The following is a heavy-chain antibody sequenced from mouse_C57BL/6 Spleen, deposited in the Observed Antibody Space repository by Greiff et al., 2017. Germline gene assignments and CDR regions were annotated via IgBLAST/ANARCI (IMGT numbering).Heavy chain of an antibody. D-gene: IGHD2-3*01. CDR1: GYAFSSSW. J-gene: IGHJ3*01. Sequence: VQLQQSGPELVKPGASVKISCKASGYAFSSSWMNWVKQRPGKGLEWIGRSYPGDGDTNYNGKFKGKATLTADKSSSTAYMQLSSLTSEDSAVYFCAGSDGQAWFAYWGQGTLVTVSA. CDR3: AGSDGQAWFAY. V-gene: IGHV1-82*01. CDR2: SYPGDGDT.